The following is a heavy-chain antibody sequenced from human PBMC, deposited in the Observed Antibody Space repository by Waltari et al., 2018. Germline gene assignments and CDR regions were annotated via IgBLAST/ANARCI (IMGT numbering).Heavy chain of an antibody. CDR1: GYTFTSYD. D-gene: IGHD2-2*01. CDR2: MNPNSGNT. J-gene: IGHJ6*03. Sequence: QVQLVQSGAEVKKPGASVKLSCKASGYTFTSYDINWLRQATGQGLEWMGWMNPNSGNTGYAQKFQGRVTITRNTSISTANMELSSLRSEDTAVYYCARSVVVPAASYMDVWGKGTTVTISS. V-gene: IGHV1-8*03. CDR3: ARSVVVPAASYMDV.